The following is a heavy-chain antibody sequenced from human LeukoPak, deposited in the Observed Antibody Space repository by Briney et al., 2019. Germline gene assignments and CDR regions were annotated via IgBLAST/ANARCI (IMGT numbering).Heavy chain of an antibody. V-gene: IGHV4-4*08. CDR3: ARHSARGYNYIDF. Sequence: SETLSLTCAVSGGSVKTYYWSWIRQSPERGLQWIGFIHATGSPNTFPSLKSRVTISLDTSTNQFSLRLKSVTAADTAVYYCARHSARGYNYIDFWGRGTLVTVSS. D-gene: IGHD5-24*01. CDR2: IHATGSP. J-gene: IGHJ4*02. CDR1: GGSVKTYY.